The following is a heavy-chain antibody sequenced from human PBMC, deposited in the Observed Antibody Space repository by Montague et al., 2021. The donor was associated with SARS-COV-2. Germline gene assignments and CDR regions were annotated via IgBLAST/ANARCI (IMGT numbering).Heavy chain of an antibody. J-gene: IGHJ4*02. Sequence: SETLSLTCTVSGGSISSNSYSWGCIRQPPGKGLEWIGSIYYSGSTSYNPSLQSRVTISADTTKYQFSLKLSSVTAADTAVYYCARRRYSCSDYHRRGDYWGQGTLDTVSS. CDR1: GGSISSNSYS. CDR2: IYYSGST. CDR3: ARRRYSCSDYHRRGDY. D-gene: IGHD5-12*01. V-gene: IGHV4-39*01.